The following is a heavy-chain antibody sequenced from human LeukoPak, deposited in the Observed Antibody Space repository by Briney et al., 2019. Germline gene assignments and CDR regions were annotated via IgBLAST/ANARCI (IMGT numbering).Heavy chain of an antibody. CDR2: ISSSGSTI. V-gene: IGHV3-48*03. J-gene: IGHJ4*02. CDR3: ARDYGGSSPFNY. D-gene: IGHD4-23*01. Sequence: GGSLRLSCAASGFTFSSYEMHWVRQAPGKGLEWVSYISSSGSTIYYADSVKGRFTISRDNAKNSLYLQMNSLRAEDTAVYYCARDYGGSSPFNYWGQGTLVTVSS. CDR1: GFTFSSYE.